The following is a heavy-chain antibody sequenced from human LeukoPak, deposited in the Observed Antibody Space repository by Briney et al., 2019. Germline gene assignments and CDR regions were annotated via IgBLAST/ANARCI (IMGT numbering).Heavy chain of an antibody. Sequence: NTSETLSLTCTVSGGSISSGNYYWSWIRQHPGKGLEWIGYIHHSGSTYYNPSLKSRVNVSVDTSKNQFSLKLNSVTAADTAVYYCASYGSGSYRFDPWGQGTLVTVSS. CDR2: IHHSGST. CDR1: GGSISSGNYY. V-gene: IGHV4-31*03. J-gene: IGHJ5*02. D-gene: IGHD3-10*01. CDR3: ASYGSGSYRFDP.